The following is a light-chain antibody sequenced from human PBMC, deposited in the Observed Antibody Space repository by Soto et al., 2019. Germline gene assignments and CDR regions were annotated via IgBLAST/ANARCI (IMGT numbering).Light chain of an antibody. CDR3: SSYTDRKHLV. CDR2: DVP. CDR1: SSDIGGYNS. Sequence: QSVLTQSPSASGSPGQSVTISCTGTSSDIGGYNSVSWYQQHPGKAPKVMIYDVPKRPSGVPDRFSGSKSGNTASLTVSALQAEDEADYYCSSYTDRKHLVFGTGTKLTVL. V-gene: IGLV2-8*01. J-gene: IGLJ1*01.